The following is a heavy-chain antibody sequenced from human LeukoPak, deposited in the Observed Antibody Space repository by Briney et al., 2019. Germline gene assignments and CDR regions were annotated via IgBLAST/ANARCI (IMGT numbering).Heavy chain of an antibody. CDR1: GYTFTSYG. CDR3: AGDAGSNWFDP. V-gene: IGHV1-18*01. CDR2: ISAYNGNT. D-gene: IGHD1-14*01. J-gene: IGHJ5*02. Sequence: ASVKVSCKASGYTFTSYGISWVRQAPGQGLEWMGWISAYNGNTNYAQKLQGRVTITADTYTSTAYMELRSLRSDDTAVYYCAGDAGSNWFDPWGQGTLVTVSS.